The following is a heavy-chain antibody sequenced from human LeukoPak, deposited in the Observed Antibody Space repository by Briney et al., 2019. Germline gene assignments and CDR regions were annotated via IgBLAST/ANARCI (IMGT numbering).Heavy chain of an antibody. CDR3: AREGYSYGPFDY. CDR2: IYYSGST. J-gene: IGHJ4*02. D-gene: IGHD5-18*01. V-gene: IGHV4-59*01. Sequence: SEPLSLTCTVSGGPISSYYWSWIRQPPGKGLEWIGYIYYSGSTNYNPSLKSRVTISVDTSKNQFSLKLSSVTAADTAVYYCAREGYSYGPFDYWGQGTLVTVSS. CDR1: GGPISSYY.